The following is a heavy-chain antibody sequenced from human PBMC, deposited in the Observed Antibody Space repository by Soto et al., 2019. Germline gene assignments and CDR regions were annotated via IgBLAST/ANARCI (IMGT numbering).Heavy chain of an antibody. J-gene: IGHJ4*02. CDR3: ARDNDVFTGYDLDY. Sequence: QVQLVQSEAEVKKPGASVKVTCRASGYIFVNYGISWVRQASGQGLEWMGWISAYNGNTKYAQEFQGRVTMTRDTSTSTAYMELGSLRSDDTAVYYCARDNDVFTGYDLDYWGQGTLVTVSS. D-gene: IGHD3-9*01. CDR1: GYIFVNYG. CDR2: ISAYNGNT. V-gene: IGHV1-18*01.